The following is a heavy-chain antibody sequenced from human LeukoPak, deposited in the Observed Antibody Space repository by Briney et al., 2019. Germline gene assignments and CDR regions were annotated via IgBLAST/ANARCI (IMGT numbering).Heavy chain of an antibody. J-gene: IGHJ4*02. V-gene: IGHV1-69*06. CDR3: ARGRVYDYVWGSYQTAAILGFDY. Sequence: SVKVSCKASGGTFSSYAISWVRQAPGQGLEWMGGIIPIFGTANYAQKFQGRVTITADKSTGTAYMELSSLRSEDTAVYYCARGRVYDYVWGSYQTAAILGFDYWGQGTLVTVSS. CDR1: GGTFSSYA. CDR2: IIPIFGTA. D-gene: IGHD3-16*01.